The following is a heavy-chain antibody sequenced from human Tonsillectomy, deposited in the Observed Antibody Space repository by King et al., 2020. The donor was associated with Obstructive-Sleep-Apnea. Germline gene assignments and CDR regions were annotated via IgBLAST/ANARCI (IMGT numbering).Heavy chain of an antibody. CDR1: GFTFSDYY. Sequence: VQLVESGGGLVKPGGSLRLSCAASGFTFSDYYMNWIRQAPGKGLEWVSYISKIGNTIYHADSVKGRFTISRDNAKNSLYLQMNSLRAEDTAVYYCARDRAPEYFQPWGQGTLVTVSS. V-gene: IGHV3-11*01. D-gene: IGHD3-10*01. J-gene: IGHJ1*01. CDR2: ISKIGNTI. CDR3: ARDRAPEYFQP.